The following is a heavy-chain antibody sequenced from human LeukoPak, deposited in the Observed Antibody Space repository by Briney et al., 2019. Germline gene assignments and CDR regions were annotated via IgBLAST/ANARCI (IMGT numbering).Heavy chain of an antibody. CDR1: GFTFSSYE. V-gene: IGHV3-23*01. CDR3: AKHPTRSYDFWSGYFIL. Sequence: GGSLRLSCAGSGFTFSSYEMNWVRQAPGKGLEWVSYISNSGDITDYADSVKGRLTISRDNLKNTLYLEMNSLRAEDTAVYYCAKHPTRSYDFWSGYFILWGQGTLVTVSS. J-gene: IGHJ4*02. CDR2: ISNSGDIT. D-gene: IGHD3-3*01.